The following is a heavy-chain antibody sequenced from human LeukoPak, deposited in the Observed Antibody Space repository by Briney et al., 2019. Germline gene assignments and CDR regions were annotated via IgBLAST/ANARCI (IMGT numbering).Heavy chain of an antibody. CDR3: ARVGHSSSSDY. J-gene: IGHJ4*02. CDR2: VYYSGST. Sequence: PSETLSLTCVVSGGSVSGYYWGWIRQPPGRGLEWIGYVYYSGSTNYNPSFKSRITISVDTSRNQFSLQLSSVTAADTAVYYCARVGHSSSSDYWGQGTLVTVSS. CDR1: GGSVSGYY. V-gene: IGHV4-59*02. D-gene: IGHD6-6*01.